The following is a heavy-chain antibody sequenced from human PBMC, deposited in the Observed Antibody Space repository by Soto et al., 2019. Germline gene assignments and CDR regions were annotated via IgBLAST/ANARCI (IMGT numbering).Heavy chain of an antibody. Sequence: ASVKVSCKASGYTFTGYFIHWVRQAPGQGLEWMEWLNPNSGVTNYAQNFQDRVTMNRDTSISTAYMELSSLRSDDTAVYYCAREPMVRGVTSAFDLWGQGTMVTVSS. CDR2: LNPNSGVT. D-gene: IGHD3-10*01. J-gene: IGHJ3*01. CDR1: GYTFTGYF. CDR3: AREPMVRGVTSAFDL. V-gene: IGHV1-2*02.